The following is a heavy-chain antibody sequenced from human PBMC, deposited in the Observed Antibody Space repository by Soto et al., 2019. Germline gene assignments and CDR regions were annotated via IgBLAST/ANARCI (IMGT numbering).Heavy chain of an antibody. CDR2: IYYSGST. D-gene: IGHD2-15*01. CDR1: GGSISSSSYY. Sequence: QLQLQESGPGLVKPSETLSLTCTVSGGSISSSSYYWGWIRQPPGKGLEWIGSIYYSGSTYYNPSLKSRVTISGDTSKNQFSPKLRSVTAADTAVYYYARLVVVAKTWDYYYGRDVWGQGTTVTVSS. J-gene: IGHJ6*02. CDR3: ARLVVVAKTWDYYYGRDV. V-gene: IGHV4-39*01.